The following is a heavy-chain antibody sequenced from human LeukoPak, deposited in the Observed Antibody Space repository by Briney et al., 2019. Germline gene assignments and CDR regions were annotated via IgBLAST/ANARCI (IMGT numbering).Heavy chain of an antibody. J-gene: IGHJ4*02. V-gene: IGHV4-61*02. D-gene: IGHD2-2*01. Sequence: SETLSLTCTVSGGSISSGSYYWSWIRQPAGKGLEWIGCIYTSGSTNYNPSLKSRVTISVDTSKNQFSLNLSSVTAADTAVYYCARQTSTTSVDYWGQGTLVTVSS. CDR2: IYTSGST. CDR1: GGSISSGSYY. CDR3: ARQTSTTSVDY.